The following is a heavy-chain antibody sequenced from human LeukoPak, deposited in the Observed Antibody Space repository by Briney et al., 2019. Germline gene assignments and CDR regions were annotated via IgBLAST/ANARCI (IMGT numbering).Heavy chain of an antibody. V-gene: IGHV1-8*01. Sequence: ASVKVSCKASGYTFTSYDINWVRQATGQGLEWMGWMNPNSGNTGYAQKFQGRVTMTRNTSISTAYMELSSLRSEDTAVYYCARGLYGSGSYYTGDFDYWGQGTLVTVSS. CDR2: MNPNSGNT. CDR1: GYTFTSYD. CDR3: ARGLYGSGSYYTGDFDY. D-gene: IGHD3-10*01. J-gene: IGHJ4*02.